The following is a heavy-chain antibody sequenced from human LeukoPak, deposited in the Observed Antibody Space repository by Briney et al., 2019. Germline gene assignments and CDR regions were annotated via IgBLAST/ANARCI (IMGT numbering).Heavy chain of an antibody. CDR2: IYHSGST. D-gene: IGHD4-17*01. J-gene: IGHJ4*02. Sequence: SETLSLTCTVSGYSISSGYYWGWIRQPPGKGLEWIGSIYHSGSTYYNPSLKSRVTISVDTSKNQFSLKLSSVTAADTAVYYCARDYGDLRDYWGQGTLVTVS. V-gene: IGHV4-38-2*02. CDR3: ARDYGDLRDY. CDR1: GYSISSGYY.